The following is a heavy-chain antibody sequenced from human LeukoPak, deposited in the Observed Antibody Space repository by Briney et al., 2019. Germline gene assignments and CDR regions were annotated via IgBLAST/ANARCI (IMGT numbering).Heavy chain of an antibody. V-gene: IGHV3-9*01. D-gene: IGHD1-1*01. J-gene: IGHJ6*02. CDR2: ISWNSGSI. CDR3: TRRGWNSMDV. CDR1: GFTFDDYA. Sequence: PGGSLRLSCAASGFTFDDYAMHWVRQAPGKGLEWVSGISWNSGSIGYADSVKGRFTISRDNSKNTLYLQMNSLRAEDTAVYYCTRRGWNSMDVWGQGTTVTVSS.